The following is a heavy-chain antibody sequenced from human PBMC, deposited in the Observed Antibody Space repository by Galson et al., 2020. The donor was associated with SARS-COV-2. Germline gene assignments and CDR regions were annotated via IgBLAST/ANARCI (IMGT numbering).Heavy chain of an antibody. D-gene: IGHD3-22*01. CDR1: GFTFSSYA. CDR2: ISGSGSST. CDR3: AKAYYYDSSGYLVLGFDY. Sequence: GGSLRLSCAASGFTFSSYAMSWVRQAPGKGLEWVSAISGSGSSTYYADSVKGRFTISRDNSKNTLYLQMNSLRAEDTAVYYCAKAYYYDSSGYLVLGFDYWGQGTMVTVSS. J-gene: IGHJ4*02. V-gene: IGHV3-23*01.